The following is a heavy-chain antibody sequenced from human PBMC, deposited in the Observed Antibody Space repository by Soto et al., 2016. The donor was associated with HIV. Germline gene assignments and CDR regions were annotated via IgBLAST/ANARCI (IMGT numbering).Heavy chain of an antibody. CDR2: ISSSSSTI. V-gene: IGHV3-48*04. CDR1: GFTFSSYS. CDR3: ARKIAVAGSYYYYDMDV. D-gene: IGHD6-19*01. Sequence: EVQLVESGGGLVQPGGSLRLSCVASGFTFSSYSMNWVRQAPGKGLEWVSYISSSSSTIYYADSVKGRFTISRDNAKNSLYLQMNXLRAEDTAVYYCARKIAVAGSYYYYDMDVWGQGTRSPS. J-gene: IGHJ6*02.